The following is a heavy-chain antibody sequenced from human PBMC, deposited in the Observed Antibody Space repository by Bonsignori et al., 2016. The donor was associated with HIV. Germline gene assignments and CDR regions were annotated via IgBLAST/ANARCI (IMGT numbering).Heavy chain of an antibody. CDR2: INPNSGGT. CDR3: TRGFLVHTGNPMAHLDY. Sequence: WVRQAPGQGLEWMGWINPNSGGTKYAQKFQGRVTMTRDTSISTVYMELSRLKSDDTAVYYCTRGFLVHTGNPMAHLDYWGQGILVTVSS. J-gene: IGHJ4*02. D-gene: IGHD1-14*01. V-gene: IGHV1-2*02.